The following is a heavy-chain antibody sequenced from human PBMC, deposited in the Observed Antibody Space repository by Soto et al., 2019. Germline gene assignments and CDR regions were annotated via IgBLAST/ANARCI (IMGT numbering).Heavy chain of an antibody. CDR1: GYNFNQYY. D-gene: IGHD4-17*01. J-gene: IGHJ4*02. CDR3: ARGPDDSDVPRWDH. Sequence: QVQLVQSGPEVRKPGASVRLSCATSGYNFNQYYIHWVRQAPGQGLEWMGIINPSGGTTEYAHKFRGRVTVTGDTSTRTAYMELSSLRSEDTAVYFCARGPDDSDVPRWDHWGQGTLITVSS. V-gene: IGHV1-46*02. CDR2: INPSGGTT.